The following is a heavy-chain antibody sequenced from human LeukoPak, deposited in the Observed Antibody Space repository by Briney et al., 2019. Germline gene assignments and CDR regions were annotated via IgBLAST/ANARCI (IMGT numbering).Heavy chain of an antibody. CDR3: AREFSIVGATTREADY. CDR2: ISSSGSTI. Sequence: PGGSLRLSCAASGFTFSDYYMSWIRQAPGKGLEWVSYISSSGSTIYYADSVKGRFTISRDNAKNSLYLQMNSLRAEDTAVYYCAREFSIVGATTREADYWGQGTLVTVSS. V-gene: IGHV3-11*04. J-gene: IGHJ4*02. D-gene: IGHD1-26*01. CDR1: GFTFSDYY.